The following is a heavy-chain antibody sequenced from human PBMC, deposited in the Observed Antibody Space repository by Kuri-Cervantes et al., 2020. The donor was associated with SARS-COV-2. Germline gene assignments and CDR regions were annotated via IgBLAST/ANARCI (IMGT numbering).Heavy chain of an antibody. J-gene: IGHJ4*02. D-gene: IGHD6-19*01. CDR1: GGSISSSDNYF. CDR3: IAYPHGWVTGGGF. CDR2: IHSGGNT. V-gene: IGHV4-39*03. Sequence: SCTVSGGSISSSDNYFWGWIRQPPGKGLEWIATIHSGGNTYYNVSLRSRLTMSVDTSKNQFSLRLTSVTAADMAVYYCIAYPHGWVTGGGFWGQGTLVTVSS.